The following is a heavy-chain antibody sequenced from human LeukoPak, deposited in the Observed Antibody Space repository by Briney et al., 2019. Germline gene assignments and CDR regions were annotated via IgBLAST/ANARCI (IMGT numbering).Heavy chain of an antibody. J-gene: IGHJ5*02. Sequence: ASVKVSCKASGYTFTSYDINWVRQATGQGLEWMGWMNPNSGNTGYAQKFQGRVTMTRNTSISTDYMELSSLRSEDTAVYYCAGGHNWNDLGFDPWGQGTLVTVSS. CDR1: GYTFTSYD. CDR2: MNPNSGNT. CDR3: AGGHNWNDLGFDP. D-gene: IGHD1-20*01. V-gene: IGHV1-8*01.